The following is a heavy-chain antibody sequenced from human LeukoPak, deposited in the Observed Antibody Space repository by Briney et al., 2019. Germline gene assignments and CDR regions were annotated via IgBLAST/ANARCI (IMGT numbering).Heavy chain of an antibody. CDR2: ISSSSSYI. J-gene: IGHJ6*03. CDR1: GFTFSSYS. V-gene: IGHV3-21*01. CDR3: VRDTVVVDATLYYYMDV. Sequence: GGSLRLSCAASGFTFSSYSMNWVRQAPGKGLEWVSSISSSSSYIYYADSVKGRFTISRDNAKNSMYLQMNSLRAEDTAVYYCVRDTVVVDATLYYYMDVWGTGTTVTVSS. D-gene: IGHD2-15*01.